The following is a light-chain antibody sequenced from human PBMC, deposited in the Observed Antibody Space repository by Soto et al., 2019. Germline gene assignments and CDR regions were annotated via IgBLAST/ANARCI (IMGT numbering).Light chain of an antibody. V-gene: IGKV3-11*01. CDR3: QQRSNWPPIT. J-gene: IGKJ5*01. CDR2: DAS. Sequence: EIVLTQSPATLSLSPGERATLSCRASQSVKTLLVWYQQRPGQAPRLLIHDASHRAAGIPARFSGSGFGTDFTLTISSLEPEDAAVYYCQQRSNWPPITFGQGTRLEI. CDR1: QSVKTL.